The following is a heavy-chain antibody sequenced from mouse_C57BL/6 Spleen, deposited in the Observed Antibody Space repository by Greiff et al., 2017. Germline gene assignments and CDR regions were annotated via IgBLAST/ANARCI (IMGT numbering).Heavy chain of an antibody. J-gene: IGHJ3*01. CDR3: ARFGSEDRQTVAWFAY. CDR2: IYPRDGST. D-gene: IGHD4-1*01. Sequence: QVQLQQSDAELVKPGASVKISCKVSGYTFTDHTIHWMKQRPEQGLDWIGYIYPRDGSTKYNEKFKGKATLTADKSSSTAYMQLNSLTSEDSAVYFCARFGSEDRQTVAWFAYWGQGTLVTVSA. CDR1: GYTFTDHT. V-gene: IGHV1-78*01.